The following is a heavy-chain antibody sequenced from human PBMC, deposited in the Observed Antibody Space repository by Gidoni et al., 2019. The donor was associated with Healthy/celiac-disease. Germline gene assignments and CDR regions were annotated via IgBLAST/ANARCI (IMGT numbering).Heavy chain of an antibody. Sequence: QVQLVQSGAEVKKPGASVKVSCKASGYTFTSYYMHWVRQAPGQGLAWMGIINPSGGSTSYAQKFQGRVTMTRDTSTSTVYMELSSLRSEDTAVYYCARDLPIWRYYDSSGWTRGSAFDIWGQGTMVTVSS. CDR1: GYTFTSYY. D-gene: IGHD3-22*01. V-gene: IGHV1-46*01. J-gene: IGHJ3*02. CDR3: ARDLPIWRYYDSSGWTRGSAFDI. CDR2: INPSGGST.